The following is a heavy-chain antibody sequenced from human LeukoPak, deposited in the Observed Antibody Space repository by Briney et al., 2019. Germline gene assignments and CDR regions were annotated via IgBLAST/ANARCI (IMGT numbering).Heavy chain of an antibody. CDR2: IDHSGST. V-gene: IGHV4-34*01. CDR3: AREDDSSGFDY. D-gene: IGHD3-22*01. CDR1: GGSFSGYY. Sequence: SETLSLTCAVYGGSFSGYYWSWIRQPPGKGLEWIGEIDHSGSTNYNPSLKSRVTISVDTSKNQFSLKLSSVTAADTAVYYCAREDDSSGFDYWGQGTLVTVSS. J-gene: IGHJ4*02.